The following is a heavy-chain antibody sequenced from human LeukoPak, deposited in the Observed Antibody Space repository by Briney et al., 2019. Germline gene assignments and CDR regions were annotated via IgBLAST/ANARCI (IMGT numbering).Heavy chain of an antibody. D-gene: IGHD3-3*01. CDR3: VRAAYDFWSGYHFDY. V-gene: IGHV3-7*01. Sequence: PGGSLRLSCAASGFTFSNFWMNWVRQAPGKGLEWVARIKQDGSEKYYVDSVKGRFTMSRDNAKNSLYLQMNSLRAEDTAVYYCVRAAYDFWSGYHFDYWGQGTLVTVSS. J-gene: IGHJ4*02. CDR1: GFTFSNFW. CDR2: IKQDGSEK.